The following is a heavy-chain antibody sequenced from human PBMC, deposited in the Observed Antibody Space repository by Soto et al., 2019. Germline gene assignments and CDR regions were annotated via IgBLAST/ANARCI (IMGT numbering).Heavy chain of an antibody. CDR1: GFTFSSYW. J-gene: IGHJ6*02. D-gene: IGHD4-17*01. Sequence: EVQLVESGGGLVQPGGSLRFSCAASGFTFSSYWMSWVRQAPGKGLEWVANIKQDGSEKYYVDSVKGRFTISRDNAKNSLYLQMNSLRAEDTAVYYCARKGYGDYGGMDVWGQGTTVTVSS. CDR2: IKQDGSEK. V-gene: IGHV3-7*01. CDR3: ARKGYGDYGGMDV.